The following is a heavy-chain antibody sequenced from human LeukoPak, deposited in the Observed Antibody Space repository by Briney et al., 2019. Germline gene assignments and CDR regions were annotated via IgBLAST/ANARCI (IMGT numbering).Heavy chain of an antibody. CDR1: GFTFSSYE. D-gene: IGHD2-21*02. CDR3: ARAPPYCGGDCSDWYFDL. J-gene: IGHJ2*01. V-gene: IGHV3-48*03. Sequence: PGGSLRLSCAASGFTFSSYEMNWVRQAPGKGLDWVSYISSGGDTTYYADSMKGRFTISRDNAKNSLYLQMNSLRVEDTAVYYCARAPPYCGGDCSDWYFDLWGRGTLVTVSS. CDR2: ISSGGDTT.